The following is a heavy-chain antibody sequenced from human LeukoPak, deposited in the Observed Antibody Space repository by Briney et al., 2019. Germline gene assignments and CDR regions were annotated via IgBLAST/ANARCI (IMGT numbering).Heavy chain of an antibody. D-gene: IGHD5-18*01. V-gene: IGHV3-23*01. CDR1: GFTFSSYA. CDR3: AKGKYSYRHPLNAFDI. CDR2: ISGSGGST. Sequence: GGSLRLSCAASGFTFSSYAMSWVRQAPGKGLEWVSGISGSGGSTYYADSVKGRFTISRDNSKKMLYLQMNSLRAEDTAVYYCAKGKYSYRHPLNAFDIWGQGTMVTVSS. J-gene: IGHJ3*02.